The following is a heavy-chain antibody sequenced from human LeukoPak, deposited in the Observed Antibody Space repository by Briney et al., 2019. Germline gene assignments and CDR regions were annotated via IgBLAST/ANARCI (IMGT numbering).Heavy chain of an antibody. CDR3: VGGVFHY. V-gene: IGHV3-30*03. J-gene: IGHJ4*02. CDR2: ISEDGRNE. D-gene: IGHD3-16*01. CDR1: AFNFNTYP. Sequence: GRSLRLSCAASAFNFNTYPMHWVRQAPGKGLEWVAVISEDGRNEYYLDSVKGRFTISRENSKKMLYLQMNSLRVDCTTVYYCVGGVFHYWGQGTLVTVSS.